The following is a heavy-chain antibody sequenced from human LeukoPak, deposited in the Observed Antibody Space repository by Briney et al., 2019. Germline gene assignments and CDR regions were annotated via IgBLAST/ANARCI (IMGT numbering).Heavy chain of an antibody. D-gene: IGHD6-19*01. Sequence: GGSLRLSCAASGFTFSSYEMNWVRQAPGKGLEWGSYISISGSTIYYAHSVKVRFTNSRDNAKNSLYLQMNSLRAEDTAVYYCAREGYSSGWYYFDYWGQGTLVTVSS. CDR2: ISISGSTI. V-gene: IGHV3-48*03. CDR1: GFTFSSYE. CDR3: AREGYSSGWYYFDY. J-gene: IGHJ4*02.